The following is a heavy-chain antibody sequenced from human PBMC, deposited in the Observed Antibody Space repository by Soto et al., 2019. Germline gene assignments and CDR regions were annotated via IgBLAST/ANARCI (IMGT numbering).Heavy chain of an antibody. V-gene: IGHV3-30-3*01. J-gene: IGHJ4*02. CDR1: GFTFSNYA. D-gene: IGHD2-2*01. Sequence: GGSLRLSCAASGFTFSNYAMNRVRQAPGKGLEWVALISYDGNNKYYADSVKGRFTISRDSSKNTLYLQMNSLRAADTAVYYCGRCTSTSCHLGSDYWGQGTLVTVSS. CDR2: ISYDGNNK. CDR3: GRCTSTSCHLGSDY.